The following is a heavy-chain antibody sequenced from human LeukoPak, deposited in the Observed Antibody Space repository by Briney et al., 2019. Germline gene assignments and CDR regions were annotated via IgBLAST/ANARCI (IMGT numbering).Heavy chain of an antibody. V-gene: IGHV4-34*01. D-gene: IGHD6-6*01. CDR2: INHSGST. CDR1: GGSFSGYY. CDR3: ARGNGARSRTGYFDY. Sequence: SETLSLTCAVYGGSFSGYYWSWIRRPPGKGLEWIGEINHSGSTNYNPSLKSRVTISVDTSKNQFSLKLSSVTAADTAVYYCARGNGARSRTGYFDYWGQGTLVTVSS. J-gene: IGHJ4*02.